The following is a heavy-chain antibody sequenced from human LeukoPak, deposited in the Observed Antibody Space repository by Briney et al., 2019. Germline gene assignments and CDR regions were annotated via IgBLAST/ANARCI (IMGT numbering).Heavy chain of an antibody. V-gene: IGHV3-53*01. Sequence: GGSLRLSCAASGFTFSNAWMSWVRQAPGKGLVWVSIVYSDDIRYYVDSVKGRFSISRDTSRNTLYLQMNSLRAEDTAVYYCTRDSTTFRFGYWGQGTLVTVSS. CDR1: GFTFSNAW. D-gene: IGHD4-11*01. J-gene: IGHJ4*02. CDR2: VYSDDIR. CDR3: TRDSTTFRFGY.